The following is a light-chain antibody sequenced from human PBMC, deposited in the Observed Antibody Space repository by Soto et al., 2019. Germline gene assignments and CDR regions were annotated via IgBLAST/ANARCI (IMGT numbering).Light chain of an antibody. CDR2: RDN. V-gene: IGLV3-9*01. CDR3: QVWDSSTVV. J-gene: IGLJ2*01. Sequence: ELTQPLSVSVALGQTARITCGGNNIGTKSVHWYQQKPGQAPVLVIYRDNNRPSGIPERFSGSNSGNTATLTISRAQAGDEADYSCQVWDSSTVVFGGGTKLTV. CDR1: NIGTKS.